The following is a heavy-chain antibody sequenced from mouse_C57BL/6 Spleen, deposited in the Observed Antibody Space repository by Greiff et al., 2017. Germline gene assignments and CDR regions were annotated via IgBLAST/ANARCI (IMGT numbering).Heavy chain of an antibody. V-gene: IGHV1-82*01. CDR2: IYPGDGDT. CDR3: ARAESYPSNGAMDY. CDR1: GYAFSSSW. J-gene: IGHJ4*01. D-gene: IGHD3-3*01. Sequence: QVQLQQPGPELVKPGASVKISCKASGYAFSSSWMNWVKQRPGKGLEWIGRIYPGDGDTNYNGKFKGKATLTADKASSTAYMQLSSLTSEYSAVYVCARAESYPSNGAMDYWGQGTSVTVSS.